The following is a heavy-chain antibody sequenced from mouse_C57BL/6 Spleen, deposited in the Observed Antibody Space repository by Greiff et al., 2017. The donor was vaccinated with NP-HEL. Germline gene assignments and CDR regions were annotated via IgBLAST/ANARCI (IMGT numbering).Heavy chain of an antibody. V-gene: IGHV1-72*01. Sequence: QVQLQQPGAELVKPGASVKLSCKASGYTFTSYWMHWVKQRPGRGLEWIGRIDPNSGGTKYNEKFKSKATLTVDKPSSTAYMQLSSLTSEDSAGYYCALITTVVARGGNWYFDVWGTGTTVTVSS. CDR2: IDPNSGGT. D-gene: IGHD1-1*01. J-gene: IGHJ1*03. CDR1: GYTFTSYW. CDR3: ALITTVVARGGNWYFDV.